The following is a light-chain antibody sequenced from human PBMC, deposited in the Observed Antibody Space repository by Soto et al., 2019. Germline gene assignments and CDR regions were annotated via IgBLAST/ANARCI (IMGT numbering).Light chain of an antibody. CDR2: GAS. V-gene: IGKV3-15*01. CDR3: QQYNNWPPP. J-gene: IGKJ1*01. CDR1: QSVSNN. Sequence: EIVMTQSPGTMSVSPGEGATLSCRASQSVSNNVAWYQRKPGQAPRLLFSGASTRATGVPATFSGSGSETAFTLTISILQSADFAVYYCQQYNNWPPPFGQGTRVEVK.